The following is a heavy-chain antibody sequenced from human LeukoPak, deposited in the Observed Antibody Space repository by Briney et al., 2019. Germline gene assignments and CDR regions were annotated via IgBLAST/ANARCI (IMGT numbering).Heavy chain of an antibody. D-gene: IGHD7-27*01. CDR2: INHSGST. Sequence: KPSETLSLTCAVYGGSFSGYYWSWIRQPPGKGLEWIGEINHSGSTNYNPSLKSRVTISVDTSKNQFSLKLSSVTAADTAVYYCARHPWGSRKEDAFDIWGQGTMVTVSS. V-gene: IGHV4-34*01. CDR3: ARHPWGSRKEDAFDI. J-gene: IGHJ3*02. CDR1: GGSFSGYY.